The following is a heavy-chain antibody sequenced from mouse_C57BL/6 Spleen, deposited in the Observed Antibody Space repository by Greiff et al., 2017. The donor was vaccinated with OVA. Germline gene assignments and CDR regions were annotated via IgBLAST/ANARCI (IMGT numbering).Heavy chain of an antibody. V-gene: IGHV1-82*01. CDR1: GYAFSSSW. J-gene: IGHJ3*01. CDR3: ARGDDYDTWCAY. D-gene: IGHD2-4*01. CDR2: IYPGDGDT. Sequence: QVQLQESGPELVKPGASVKISCKASGYAFSSSWMNWVKQRPGKGLEWIGRIYPGDGDTNYNGKFKGKATLTADKSSSTAYMQLSSLTSEDSAVYFCARGDDYDTWCAYWGQGTLVTVSA.